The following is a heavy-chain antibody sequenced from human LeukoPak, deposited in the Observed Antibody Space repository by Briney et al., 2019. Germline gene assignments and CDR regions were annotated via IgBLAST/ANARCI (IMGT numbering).Heavy chain of an antibody. CDR3: ARDHGGQQLVSGDSYYGMDV. Sequence: SETLSLTCTVSGGSISSGDYYWSWIRQPPGEGLEWIGYIYYSGSTNYNPSLKSRVTISVDTSKNQFSLKLSSVTAADTAVYYCARDHGGQQLVSGDSYYGMDVWGQGTTVTVSS. J-gene: IGHJ6*02. V-gene: IGHV4-61*08. CDR1: GGSISSGDYY. D-gene: IGHD6-13*01. CDR2: IYYSGST.